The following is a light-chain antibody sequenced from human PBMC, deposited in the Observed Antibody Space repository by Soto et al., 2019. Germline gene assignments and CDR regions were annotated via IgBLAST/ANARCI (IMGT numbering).Light chain of an antibody. V-gene: IGLV1-44*01. CDR1: SSNLGSNT. Sequence: QSVLTQPPSASGTPGQRVTISCSGSSSNLGSNTVSWYQHLPGTAPKLLIYYHNQRPSGVPDRFSGSKSGTSASLAISGLQSEDEANYYCATWDVSLNVVLFGGGTKLTVL. J-gene: IGLJ2*01. CDR3: ATWDVSLNVVL. CDR2: YHN.